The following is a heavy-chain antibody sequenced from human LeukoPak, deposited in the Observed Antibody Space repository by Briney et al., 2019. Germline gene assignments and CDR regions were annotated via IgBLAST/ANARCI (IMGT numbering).Heavy chain of an antibody. D-gene: IGHD6-13*01. CDR1: GFTVSSNY. J-gene: IGHJ1*01. Sequence: GGSLRLSCAASGFTVSSNYMSWVRQAPGKGLEWVSAMSASGGSTYYADSVKGRFTISRDNPKNTLYLQVNSLRAEDTAVYYCAKDGSSSWQDKYFQHWGQGTLVTVSS. CDR3: AKDGSSSWQDKYFQH. V-gene: IGHV3-23*01. CDR2: MSASGGST.